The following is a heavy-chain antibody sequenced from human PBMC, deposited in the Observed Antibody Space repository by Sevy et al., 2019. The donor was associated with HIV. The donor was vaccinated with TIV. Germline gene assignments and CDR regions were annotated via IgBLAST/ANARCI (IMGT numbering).Heavy chain of an antibody. CDR3: ARDSSNEVIKYFMDV. CDR2: ISSSGRTT. V-gene: IGHV3-48*02. CDR1: GFTFSSYS. J-gene: IGHJ6*03. D-gene: IGHD2-21*01. Sequence: GGSLRLSCAGSGFTFSSYSMDWVRQAPGKGLEWVSYISSSGRTTYYADSVKGRFTISRDNAKNSLYLQMNSLRDEDTALYYCARDSSNEVIKYFMDVWGKGTTVTVSS.